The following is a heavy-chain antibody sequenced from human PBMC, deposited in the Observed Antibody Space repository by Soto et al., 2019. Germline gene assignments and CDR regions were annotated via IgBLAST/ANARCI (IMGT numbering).Heavy chain of an antibody. CDR3: ARNKHYYESSGHFDY. CDR1: GYSFTSYW. D-gene: IGHD3-22*01. J-gene: IGHJ4*02. Sequence: PGESLKISCQGSGYSFTSYWIGWVRQMPGKGLEWMGIIYPGNSDTRYSPSFQGQVIISADKSISTAYLQWSSLKASDTAMYYCARNKHYYESSGHFDYWGQGTLVTVSS. CDR2: IYPGNSDT. V-gene: IGHV5-51*01.